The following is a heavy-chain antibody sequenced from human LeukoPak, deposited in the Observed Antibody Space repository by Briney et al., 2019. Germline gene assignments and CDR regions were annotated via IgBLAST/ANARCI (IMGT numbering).Heavy chain of an antibody. CDR2: ISSSSSYI. J-gene: IGHJ5*02. CDR1: GFTFSSYS. Sequence: GGSLRLSCAASGFTFSSYSMNWVRQAPGKGLEWVSSISSSSSYIYYADSVKGRFTISRDNAKNSLYLQMNSLRAEDTAVYYCARGADYYDSSGYRSWGQGTLVTVSS. CDR3: ARGADYYDSSGYRS. D-gene: IGHD3-22*01. V-gene: IGHV3-21*01.